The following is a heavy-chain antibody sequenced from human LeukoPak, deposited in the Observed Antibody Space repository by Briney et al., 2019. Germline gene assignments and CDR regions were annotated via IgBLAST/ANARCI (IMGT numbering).Heavy chain of an antibody. CDR2: ISSSSSYI. J-gene: IGHJ4*02. CDR3: ARDVRRDGYNCFDY. D-gene: IGHD5-24*01. CDR1: GFTFSSYS. Sequence: GGSLRLSCAASGFTFSSYSMNWVRQAPGKGLEWGSSISSSSSYIYYADSVKGRFTISRDNAKNSLYLQMNSLRAEDTAVYYCARDVRRDGYNCFDYWGQGTLVTVSS. V-gene: IGHV3-21*01.